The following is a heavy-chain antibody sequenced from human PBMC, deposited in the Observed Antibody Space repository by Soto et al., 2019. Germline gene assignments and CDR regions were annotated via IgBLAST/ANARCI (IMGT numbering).Heavy chain of an antibody. CDR3: AKDLGWPDDFWSGPYGMDV. V-gene: IGHV3-23*01. Sequence: PGGSLRLSCAASGLTFSSYAMSWVRQAPGKGLEWVSVISGSGDDTYYADSVKGRFTISRDNFKNTVYLQMNSLRAEDTAVYYCAKDLGWPDDFWSGPYGMDVWGQGTTVTVSS. J-gene: IGHJ6*02. CDR2: ISGSGDDT. CDR1: GLTFSSYA. D-gene: IGHD3-3*01.